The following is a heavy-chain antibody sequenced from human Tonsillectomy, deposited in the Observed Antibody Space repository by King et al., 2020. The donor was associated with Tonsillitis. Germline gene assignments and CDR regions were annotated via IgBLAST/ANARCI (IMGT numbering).Heavy chain of an antibody. V-gene: IGHV4-34*01. CDR2: INHSGST. CDR1: GGSFSDYY. D-gene: IGHD3-10*01. CDR3: ARGQYYYGLAAFDI. Sequence: VQLPQWGAGLLKPSETLSLTCAVYGGSFSDYYWSWIRQPPGKGLEWIGEINHSGSTNYNPSLKSRVTISVDTSKNQFSLKLSSVTAADTAVYYCARGQYYYGLAAFDIWGQGTMFTVSS. J-gene: IGHJ3*02.